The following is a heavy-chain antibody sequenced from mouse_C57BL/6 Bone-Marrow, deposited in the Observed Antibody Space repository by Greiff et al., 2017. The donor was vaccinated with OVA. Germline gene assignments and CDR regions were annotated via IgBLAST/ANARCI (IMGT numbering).Heavy chain of an antibody. CDR2: ISNLAYSI. V-gene: IGHV5-15*04. CDR1: GFTFSDYG. J-gene: IGHJ3*01. CDR3: ARYDYDGGAWFAY. D-gene: IGHD2-4*01. Sequence: EVKLVESGGGLVQPGGSLKLSCAASGFTFSDYGMAWVRQAPRKGTEWVAFISNLAYSIYYADTVTGRFTISRENAKNTLYLEMSSLRSEDTAMYDCARYDYDGGAWFAYWGQGTLVTVSA.